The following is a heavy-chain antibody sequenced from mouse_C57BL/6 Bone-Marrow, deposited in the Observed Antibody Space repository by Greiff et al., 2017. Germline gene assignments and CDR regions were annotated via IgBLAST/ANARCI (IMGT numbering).Heavy chain of an antibody. J-gene: IGHJ3*01. Sequence: VKLVESGAELVKPGASVKMSCKASGYTFTTYPIEWMKQNHGKSLEWIGNFHPYNDDTKYNEKFKGKATLTVEKSSSTVYLELSRLTSDDSAVYYCARTGRDYDGFAYWGQGTLVTVSA. CDR3: ARTGRDYDGFAY. D-gene: IGHD2-4*01. CDR2: FHPYNDDT. CDR1: GYTFTTYP. V-gene: IGHV1-47*01.